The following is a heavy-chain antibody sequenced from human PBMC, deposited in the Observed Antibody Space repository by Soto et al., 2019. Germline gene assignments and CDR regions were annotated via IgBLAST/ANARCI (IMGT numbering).Heavy chain of an antibody. Sequence: SETLSLTCTVSGGSISSYYWSWIRQPPGKGLEWIGYIYYSGSTNYNPSLKSRVTISVDTSKNQFSLKLSSVTAADTAVYYWARGTLSGSYYFDYWGQGTLVTVSS. V-gene: IGHV4-59*01. J-gene: IGHJ4*02. D-gene: IGHD1-26*01. CDR1: GGSISSYY. CDR2: IYYSGST. CDR3: ARGTLSGSYYFDY.